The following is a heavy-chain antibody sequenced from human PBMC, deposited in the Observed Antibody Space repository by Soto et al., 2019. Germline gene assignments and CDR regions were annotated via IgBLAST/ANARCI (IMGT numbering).Heavy chain of an antibody. CDR1: GFTFSSYA. D-gene: IGHD6-19*01. CDR3: AKEGQVAGLRDGMDV. Sequence: SLGLSWAASGFTFSSYAMSWVRQAPVKGLEWVSAISGSGGSSYYADSGKGRFTISRDNSKNTLYLQMNSLRAEDTAVYYCAKEGQVAGLRDGMDVWGQGTTVTVSS. V-gene: IGHV3-23*01. CDR2: ISGSGGSS. J-gene: IGHJ6*02.